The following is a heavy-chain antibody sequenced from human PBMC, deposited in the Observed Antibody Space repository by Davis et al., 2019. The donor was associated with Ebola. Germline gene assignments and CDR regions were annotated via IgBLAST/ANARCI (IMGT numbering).Heavy chain of an antibody. D-gene: IGHD2-8*01. CDR3: ASSLRWSFDY. CDR2: ISSSSSTI. Sequence: GESLKISCAASGFTFSSYSMNWVRQAPGKGLEWVSYISSSSSTIYYADSVKGRFTISRDNAKNSLYLQMNSLRAEDTAVYYCASSLRWSFDYWGQGTLVTVSS. J-gene: IGHJ4*02. V-gene: IGHV3-48*04. CDR1: GFTFSSYS.